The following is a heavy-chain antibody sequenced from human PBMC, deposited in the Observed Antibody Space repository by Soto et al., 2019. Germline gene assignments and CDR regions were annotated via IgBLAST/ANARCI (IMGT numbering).Heavy chain of an antibody. J-gene: IGHJ3*02. CDR1: GGTFSSYA. CDR3: ARDRPGRDYYDSSGYYTDAFDI. D-gene: IGHD3-22*01. CDR2: IIPIFGTA. V-gene: IGHV1-69*01. Sequence: QVQLVQSGAEVKKPGSSVKVSCKASGGTFSSYAISWVRQAPGQGLEWMGGIIPIFGTANYAQKFQGRVTITADESTSTAYMELSRLRSEDTAVYYCARDRPGRDYYDSSGYYTDAFDIWGQGTMVTVSS.